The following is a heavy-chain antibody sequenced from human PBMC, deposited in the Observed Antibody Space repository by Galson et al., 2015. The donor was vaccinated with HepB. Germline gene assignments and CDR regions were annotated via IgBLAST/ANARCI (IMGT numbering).Heavy chain of an antibody. D-gene: IGHD2-21*02. CDR3: ARRLVTALTNAFDI. J-gene: IGHJ3*02. CDR2: IYYSGST. CDR1: GGSISSSSYY. V-gene: IGHV4-39*01. Sequence: SETLSLTCTVSGGSISSSSYYWGWIRQPPGKGLEWIGSIYYSGSTYYNPSLKSRVTISVDTSKNQFSLKLSSVTAADTAVYYCARRLVTALTNAFDIWGQGTMVTVSS.